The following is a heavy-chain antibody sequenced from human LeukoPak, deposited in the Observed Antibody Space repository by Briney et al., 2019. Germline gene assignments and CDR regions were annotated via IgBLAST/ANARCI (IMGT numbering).Heavy chain of an antibody. J-gene: IGHJ4*02. CDR1: GFVFSDYS. Sequence: PGGSLRLSCAASGFVFSDYSKNWVRQAPGKGLEWVANIRGSGSGMGYGSYYGDSVKGRFTISRDNAKTSLYLQMNSLRGDDTAVYYCARDDNWGFDYWGQGALVTVSS. D-gene: IGHD7-27*01. CDR2: IRGSGSGM. V-gene: IGHV3-48*04. CDR3: ARDDNWGFDY.